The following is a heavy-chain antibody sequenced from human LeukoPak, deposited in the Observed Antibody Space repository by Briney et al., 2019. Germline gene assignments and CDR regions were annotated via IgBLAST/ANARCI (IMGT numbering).Heavy chain of an antibody. V-gene: IGHV1-18*01. D-gene: IGHD6-19*01. CDR1: GYTFTSYG. CDR2: ISANNGDT. Sequence: ASVKISCKASGYTFTSYGISWVRQAPGQGLEWVGWISANNGDTDYAQKFQARVTMTTDTSTSTAYMELRSLRSDDTAVYYCARDGIAVAGTDAFDIWGQGTMVTVSS. J-gene: IGHJ3*02. CDR3: ARDGIAVAGTDAFDI.